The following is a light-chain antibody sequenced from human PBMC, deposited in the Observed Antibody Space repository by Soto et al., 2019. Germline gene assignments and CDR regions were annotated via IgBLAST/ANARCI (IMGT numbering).Light chain of an antibody. CDR2: AYX. CDR3: RQSYEIPPSP. Sequence: DIHMTQSPSSLSVSVGDRVTISXRARQTVRNFFIWYQVQPVXXPKIXXXAYXTLQDGVPSRFSGSGSGKDFTLTINSLQPEDFAAYYCRQSYEIPPSPFGQGTRLEIK. V-gene: IGKV1-39*01. J-gene: IGKJ5*01. CDR1: QTVRNF.